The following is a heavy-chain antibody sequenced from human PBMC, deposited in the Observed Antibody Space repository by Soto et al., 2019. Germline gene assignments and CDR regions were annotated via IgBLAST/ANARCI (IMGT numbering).Heavy chain of an antibody. D-gene: IGHD4-4*01. Sequence: QVQLVQSGAEVKKPGASVQVSCKASGYTFTSYYMHWVRQAPGQGLEWMGIINPSGGSTSYAQKFQGRVTMTRDTSTSTVYMELSSLRSEDTAVYYCARDPLLQHTDYGMDVWGQGTTVTVSS. CDR2: INPSGGST. J-gene: IGHJ6*02. V-gene: IGHV1-46*01. CDR1: GYTFTSYY. CDR3: ARDPLLQHTDYGMDV.